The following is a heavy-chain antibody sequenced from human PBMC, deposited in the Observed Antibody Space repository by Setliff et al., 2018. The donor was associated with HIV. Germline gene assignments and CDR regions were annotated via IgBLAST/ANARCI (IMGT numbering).Heavy chain of an antibody. CDR2: IWYDGSNK. J-gene: IGHJ4*02. Sequence: GGSLRLSCAASGFTFSSYGMHWVRQAPGKGLEWVAVIWYDGSNKYYADSVKGRFTISRDNSKNTLYLQMNSLRAEDTAVYYCAKDPGYSYGVFDYWGQGTLVTVSS. CDR1: GFTFSSYG. V-gene: IGHV3-33*06. D-gene: IGHD5-18*01. CDR3: AKDPGYSYGVFDY.